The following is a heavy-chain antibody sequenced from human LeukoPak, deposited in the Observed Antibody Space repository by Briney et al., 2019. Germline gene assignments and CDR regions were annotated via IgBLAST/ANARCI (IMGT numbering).Heavy chain of an antibody. CDR2: IIPIFGTA. CDR3: ARTPTPYYYDSSGYYYFDY. Sequence: SVKVSCKASGGTFSSYAISWVRQAPGQGLEWMGVIIPIFGTANYAQKLQGRVTITTDESTSTAYMELSSLRSEDTAVYYCARTPTPYYYDSSGYYYFDYWGQGTLVTVSS. J-gene: IGHJ4*02. D-gene: IGHD3-22*01. V-gene: IGHV1-69*05. CDR1: GGTFSSYA.